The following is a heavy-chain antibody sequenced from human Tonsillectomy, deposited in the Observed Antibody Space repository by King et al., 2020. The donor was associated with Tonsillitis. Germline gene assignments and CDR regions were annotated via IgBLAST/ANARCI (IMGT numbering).Heavy chain of an antibody. CDR3: ARSPAGAYFDS. CDR2: INHSGST. D-gene: IGHD1-26*01. Sequence: VQLQQWGAGLLKPSETLSLTCAVDGGSVMGYYWSWSRQPPGKGQEWIGEINHSGSTNYNPSLKSRVTISVDTSKNQFSLKLSSVTAADTAVYYCARSPAGAYFDSWGQGTLVTVSS. J-gene: IGHJ4*02. CDR1: GGSVMGYY. V-gene: IGHV4-34*01.